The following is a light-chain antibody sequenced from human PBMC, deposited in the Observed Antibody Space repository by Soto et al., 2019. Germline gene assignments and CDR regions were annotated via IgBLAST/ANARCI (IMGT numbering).Light chain of an antibody. V-gene: IGKV3-20*01. Sequence: EIVMTQSPATLSVSPGERATLSCRASQSVSSNLAWYQQKPGQAHRLLIYGAYNRATGIPDRFSGSGSGTEFTLTISRLEPEDFAVYYCQQYGSSPPITFGQGTRLEI. J-gene: IGKJ5*01. CDR1: QSVSSN. CDR2: GAY. CDR3: QQYGSSPPIT.